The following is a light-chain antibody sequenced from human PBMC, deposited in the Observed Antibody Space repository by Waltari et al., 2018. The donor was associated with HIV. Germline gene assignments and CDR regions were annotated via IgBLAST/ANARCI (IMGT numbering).Light chain of an antibody. CDR2: EVT. CDR1: SSDIGGYNY. CDR3: STFAPTNMCSVL. Sequence: QSTLPQPPSASGSPAQSVTISCTGTSSDIGGYNYVSWYQQHPRNAPQPLMTEVTKLPSGLPDRVSGSKSGNTASLTVSGLQADDEALYYSSTFAPTNMCSVLFAGGTTRTVL. J-gene: IGLJ2*01. V-gene: IGLV2-8*01.